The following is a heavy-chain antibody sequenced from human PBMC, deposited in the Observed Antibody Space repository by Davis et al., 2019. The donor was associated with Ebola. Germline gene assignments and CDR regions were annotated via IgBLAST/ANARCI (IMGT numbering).Heavy chain of an antibody. CDR3: ARLMTLDY. Sequence: SETLSLTCTVSGCSISSSSYYWGWIRQPPGKGLEWIGSIYYSGSTYYNPSLKSRVTISVDTSKNQFSLKLSSVTAADTAVYYCARLMTLDYWGQGTLVTVSS. CDR2: IYYSGST. CDR1: GCSISSSSYY. V-gene: IGHV4-39*01. J-gene: IGHJ4*02. D-gene: IGHD2-21*02.